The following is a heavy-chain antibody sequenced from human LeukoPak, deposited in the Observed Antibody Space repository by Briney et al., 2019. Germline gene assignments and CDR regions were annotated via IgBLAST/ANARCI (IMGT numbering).Heavy chain of an antibody. V-gene: IGHV4-38-2*02. D-gene: IGHD5-18*01. J-gene: IGHJ4*02. CDR3: ARLGRGYSYGFYY. CDR1: GYSINSGYY. CDR2: IYHSGST. Sequence: SETLSLTCTVSGYSINSGYYWGWIRQPPGKGLEWIAIIYHSGSTYYNPPLKSRVTISVDTSKNQFSLKLTSVTAADTAVYYCARLGRGYSYGFYYWGQGTLVTVSS.